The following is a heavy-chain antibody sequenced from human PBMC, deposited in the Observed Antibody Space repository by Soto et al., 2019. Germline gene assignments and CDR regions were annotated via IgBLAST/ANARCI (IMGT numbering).Heavy chain of an antibody. CDR3: ARGHTRALTFYYYDSSGRKDDAFDI. D-gene: IGHD3-22*01. V-gene: IGHV3-30-3*01. J-gene: IGHJ3*02. CDR1: GFTFSSYA. Sequence: QVQLVESEGGVVQPGRSLRLSCAASGFTFSSYAMHWVRQAPGKGLEWVAVISYDGSNKYYADSVKGRFTISRDNSKNTLYLQMNSLRAEDTAVYYCARGHTRALTFYYYDSSGRKDDAFDIWGQGTMVTVSS. CDR2: ISYDGSNK.